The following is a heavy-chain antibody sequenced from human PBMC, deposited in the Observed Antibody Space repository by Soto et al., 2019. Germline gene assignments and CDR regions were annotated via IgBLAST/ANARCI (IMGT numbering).Heavy chain of an antibody. J-gene: IGHJ4*02. D-gene: IGHD2-15*01. CDR1: GFSLSNARLS. CDR2: IFSNDEK. CDR3: ARIRDEDCSGGSCYYYFDY. V-gene: IGHV2-26*01. Sequence: QATLKESGPVLVKPTETLTLTCTVSGFSLSNARLSVSWIRQPPGKALEWLAHIFSNDEKFYSTSLKSRLTISKDTSKSQVVLTMTNMDPVDTATYYCARIRDEDCSGGSCYYYFDYWGQGTLVTVSS.